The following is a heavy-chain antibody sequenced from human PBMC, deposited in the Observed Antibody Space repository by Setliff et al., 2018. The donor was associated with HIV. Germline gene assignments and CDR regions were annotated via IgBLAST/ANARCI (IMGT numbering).Heavy chain of an antibody. CDR3: AKGRQGCDSSGYCPHDAFDI. Sequence: PGGSLRLSCAASGFTFSSYGMHWVRQAPGKGLEWVAVIWYDGSNKYYADSVKGRFTISRDNSKNTLYLQMNSLRAEDTAVYYCAKGRQGCDSSGYCPHDAFDIWGQGTMVTVSS. J-gene: IGHJ3*02. D-gene: IGHD3-22*01. CDR1: GFTFSSYG. CDR2: IWYDGSNK. V-gene: IGHV3-30*02.